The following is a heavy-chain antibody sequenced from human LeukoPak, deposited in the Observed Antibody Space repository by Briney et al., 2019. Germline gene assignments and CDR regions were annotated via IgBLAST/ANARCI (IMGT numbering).Heavy chain of an antibody. CDR2: VSAYNGNT. D-gene: IGHD4-17*01. CDR1: GYTFTSYG. J-gene: IGHJ4*02. V-gene: IGHV1-18*01. Sequence: EASVKVSCKASGYTFTSYGISWVRQAPGQGLEWMGWVSAYNGNTNYAQKLQGRVTMTTDTSTSTAYMELRSLRSDDTAVYYCARTPDYGDSTCFDYWGQGTLVTVSS. CDR3: ARTPDYGDSTCFDY.